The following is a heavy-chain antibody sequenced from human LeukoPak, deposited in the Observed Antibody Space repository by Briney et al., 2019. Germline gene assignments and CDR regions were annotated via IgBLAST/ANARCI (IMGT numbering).Heavy chain of an antibody. J-gene: IGHJ4*02. CDR3: ARPYHYDSSGFDY. CDR2: IIPILGIA. V-gene: IGHV1-69*04. CDR1: GGTFSSYA. Sequence: ASVKVSCKASGGTFSSYAISWVQQAPGQGLEWMGRIIPILGIANYAQKFQGSVTITADKSTSTAYMELSSLRSEDTAVYYCARPYHYDSSGFDYWGQGTLVTVSS. D-gene: IGHD3-22*01.